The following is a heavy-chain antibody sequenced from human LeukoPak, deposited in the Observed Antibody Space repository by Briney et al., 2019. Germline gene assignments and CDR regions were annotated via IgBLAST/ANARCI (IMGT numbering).Heavy chain of an antibody. V-gene: IGHV3-30*18. CDR1: GFTFSSYG. J-gene: IGHJ4*02. CDR2: ISYDGSNK. Sequence: GGSLRLSCAASGFTFSSYGMHWVRQAPGKGLEWVAVISYDGSNKYYADSVKGRFTISRDNSNNTLYLQMNSLRADDTAVYYCAKYRTTNAPPRNFDYWGRGTLVTVSS. D-gene: IGHD1-14*01. CDR3: AKYRTTNAPPRNFDY.